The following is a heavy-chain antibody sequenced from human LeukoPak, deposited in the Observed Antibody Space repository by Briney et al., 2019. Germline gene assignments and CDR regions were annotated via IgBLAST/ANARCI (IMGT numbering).Heavy chain of an antibody. CDR1: GGSISSYY. D-gene: IGHD4-23*01. CDR3: ARHARAYGGNLFDY. Sequence: SETLSLTCTVSGGSISSYYWSWIRQPPGKGLEWIGYIYTSGSTNYNPSLKSRVTISVDTSKNQFSLKLSSVTAADTAVYYCARHARAYGGNLFDYWGQGALVTVSS. V-gene: IGHV4-4*09. CDR2: IYTSGST. J-gene: IGHJ4*02.